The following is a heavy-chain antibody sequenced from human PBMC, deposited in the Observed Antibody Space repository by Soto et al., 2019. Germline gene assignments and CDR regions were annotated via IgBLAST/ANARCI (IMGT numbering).Heavy chain of an antibody. J-gene: IGHJ4*01. V-gene: IGHV3-74*03. CDR2: IRSDGRDT. D-gene: IGHD3-10*01. CDR3: ARVPMARAGMGIDY. CDR1: GFAFNDYW. Sequence: EVQLVESGGGLVQPGGSLRLSCSASGFAFNDYWMHWVRQAPGKGLVWVSRIRSDGRDTQYADSVKGRFTISRDNAKNTLYLQMSSLRVEDTAVYYCARVPMARAGMGIDYWGHGILVTVSS.